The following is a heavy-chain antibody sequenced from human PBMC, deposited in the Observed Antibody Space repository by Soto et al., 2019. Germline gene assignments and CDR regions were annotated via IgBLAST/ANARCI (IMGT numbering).Heavy chain of an antibody. J-gene: IGHJ4*02. CDR2: IYYSGST. CDR3: AREPDYGGPRGYFDY. V-gene: IGHV4-30-4*01. D-gene: IGHD4-17*01. Sequence: SETLSLTCTVSGGSISSGDYYWSWIRQPPGKGLEWIGYIYYSGSTYYNPSLKSRVTISLDTSKNQFSLKVSSVTAADTAVYFCAREPDYGGPRGYFDYWGQGTLVTVSS. CDR1: GGSISSGDYY.